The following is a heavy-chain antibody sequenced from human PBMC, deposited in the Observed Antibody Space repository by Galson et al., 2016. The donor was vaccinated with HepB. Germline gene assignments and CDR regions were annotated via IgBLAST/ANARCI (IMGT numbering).Heavy chain of an antibody. V-gene: IGHV3-48*02. CDR2: ISTSSRTI. CDR1: GFTFSSYS. Sequence: SLRLSCAASGFTFSSYSMIWVRQAPGKGLEWVSYISTSSRTIYYADYVKGRFTISRDNAKNSLFLQMSSLRDEDTAVYYCARDLTAFSGGYSDYWGQGTLVTVSS. CDR3: ARDLTAFSGGYSDY. J-gene: IGHJ4*02. D-gene: IGHD3-10*01.